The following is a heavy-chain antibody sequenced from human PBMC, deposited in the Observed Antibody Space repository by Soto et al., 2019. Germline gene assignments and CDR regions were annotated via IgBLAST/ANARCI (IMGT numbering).Heavy chain of an antibody. J-gene: IGHJ6*02. CDR2: IYPDDSDT. D-gene: IGHD6-13*01. Sequence: GESLKISCKHSGFNFPTFWIAWVRQMPGKGLEWMGTIYPDDSDTRYSPSFQGQVTISADKSISTAYLQWSSLKASDTAMYYCARRRIAASGWDVWGQGTTVTVSS. CDR1: GFNFPTFW. CDR3: ARRRIAASGWDV. V-gene: IGHV5-51*01.